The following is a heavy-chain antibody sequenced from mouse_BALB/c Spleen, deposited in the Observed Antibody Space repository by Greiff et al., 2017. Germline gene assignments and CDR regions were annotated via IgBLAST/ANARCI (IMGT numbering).Heavy chain of an antibody. D-gene: IGHD3-3*01. CDR1: GYAFSSYW. CDR2: IYPGDGDT. V-gene: IGHV1-80*01. J-gene: IGHJ4*01. CDR3: ARKGRGAMDY. Sequence: QVQLQHSGAELVRPGSSVKISCKASGYAFSSYWMNWVKQRPGQGLEWIGQIYPGDGDTNYNGKFKGKATLTADKSSSTAYMQLSSLTSEDSAVYFCARKGRGAMDYRGQGTSVTVS.